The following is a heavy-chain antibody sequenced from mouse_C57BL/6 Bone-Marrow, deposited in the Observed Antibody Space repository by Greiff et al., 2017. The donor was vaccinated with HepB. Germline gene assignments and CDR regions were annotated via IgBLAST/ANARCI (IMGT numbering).Heavy chain of an antibody. CDR3: AGITHYPEGAMDD. V-gene: IGHV1-74*01. CDR2: IHPSDSDT. J-gene: IGHJ4*01. D-gene: IGHD1-2*01. CDR1: GYTFTSYW. Sequence: VQLQQPGAELVKPGASVKVSCKASGYTFTSYWMHWVKQRPGQGLEWIGRIHPSDSDTNYNQKFKGKATLTVDKSSSTAYMQLSSLTSEDSAVYDCAGITHYPEGAMDDWGQGTSVTVSS.